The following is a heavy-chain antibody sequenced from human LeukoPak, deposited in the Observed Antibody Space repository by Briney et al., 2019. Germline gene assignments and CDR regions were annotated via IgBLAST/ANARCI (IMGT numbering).Heavy chain of an antibody. Sequence: SGRSLRLSCAASGFTFSSYWIHSVRQAPGKWLVWVSHINRDGSTKNYADSVKGRFPISRDNDRNTLYLQMNSLRAEDTAVYYCARDPYSGSSCWGQGTLVTVSS. D-gene: IGHD1-26*01. CDR2: INRDGSTK. CDR1: GFTFSSYW. J-gene: IGHJ4*02. V-gene: IGHV3-74*01. CDR3: ARDPYSGSSC.